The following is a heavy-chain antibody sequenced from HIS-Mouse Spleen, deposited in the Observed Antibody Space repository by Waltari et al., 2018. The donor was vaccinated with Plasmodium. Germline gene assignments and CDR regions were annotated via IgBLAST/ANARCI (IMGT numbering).Heavy chain of an antibody. V-gene: IGHV3-30*04. D-gene: IGHD5-18*01. CDR1: GFTFSSYA. Sequence: QVQLVESGGGVVQPGRSLRLSCAASGFTFSSYAMHWVSQAPGKGLVGGAVISYAGSNNYDADSVKGRFTISRYNSTNTLYLQMNSLRAEDTAVYYCARDPFYVDTAMVLDCWGQGTLVTVSS. CDR3: ARDPFYVDTAMVLDC. CDR2: ISYAGSNN. J-gene: IGHJ4*02.